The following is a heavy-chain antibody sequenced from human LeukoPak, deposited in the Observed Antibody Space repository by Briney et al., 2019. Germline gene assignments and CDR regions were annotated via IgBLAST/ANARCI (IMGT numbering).Heavy chain of an antibody. CDR3: ASGPPDYVDAFDI. Sequence: GASVKVSCKASGYTFTSYAMHWVRQAPGQRLEWMGWINVGNGNTKYSQKFQGRVTITRDTSASTAYMELSSLRSEDTAVYYCASGPPDYVDAFDIWGQGTMVTVSS. J-gene: IGHJ3*02. CDR2: INVGNGNT. V-gene: IGHV1-3*01. CDR1: GYTFTSYA. D-gene: IGHD4-17*01.